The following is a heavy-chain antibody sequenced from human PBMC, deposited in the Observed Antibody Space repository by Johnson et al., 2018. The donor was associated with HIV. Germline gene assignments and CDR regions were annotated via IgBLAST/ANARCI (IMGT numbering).Heavy chain of an antibody. CDR3: ARRVNTMVRGAILDAFDI. CDR2: IKQDGSEK. V-gene: IGHV3-7*01. Sequence: MLLVESGGGLVQPGGSLRLSCAASGFTFSSYWMSWVRQAPGKGLEWVANIKQDGSEKYYVDSVKGRFTISRDNAKNSLYLKMNSLRAEDTAVYYWARRVNTMVRGAILDAFDIWGQGTMVTVSS. CDR1: GFTFSSYW. D-gene: IGHD3-10*01. J-gene: IGHJ3*02.